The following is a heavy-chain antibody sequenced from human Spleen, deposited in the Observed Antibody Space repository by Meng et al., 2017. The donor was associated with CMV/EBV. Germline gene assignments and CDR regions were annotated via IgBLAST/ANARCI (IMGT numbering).Heavy chain of an antibody. CDR2: ISYSADS. Sequence: GSLRLSCTVSGASVTSDYWSWVRLPPGKGLEWIAYISYSADSNSNPSLRGRVTTSIDMSDNQFSLKLTSVTAADTAIYYCAKHFSGYDYYFEYWGQGKLVTVSS. J-gene: IGHJ4*02. V-gene: IGHV4-59*02. CDR3: AKHFSGYDYYFEY. D-gene: IGHD5-12*01. CDR1: GASVTSDY.